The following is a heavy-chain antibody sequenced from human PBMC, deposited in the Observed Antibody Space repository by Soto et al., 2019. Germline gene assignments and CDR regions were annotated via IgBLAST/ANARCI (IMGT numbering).Heavy chain of an antibody. V-gene: IGHV2-5*02. D-gene: IGHD3-16*01. CDR3: AQITPFDFNCYHCDN. Sequence: QITLKESGPTLVNPTQTLTLTCTLSGFSLSTTTVGVGWIRQPPGKALEWLALIYWDDDRRYIPSLKNRLTSTKDTSGGQVVRTMTNVDPADKATSYCAQITPFDFNCYHCDNGGAGTRATGSS. CDR2: IYWDDDR. J-gene: IGHJ4*02. CDR1: GFSLSTTTVG.